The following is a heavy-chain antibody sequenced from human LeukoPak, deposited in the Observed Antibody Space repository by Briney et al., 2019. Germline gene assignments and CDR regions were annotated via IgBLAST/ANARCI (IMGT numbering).Heavy chain of an antibody. D-gene: IGHD6-19*01. Sequence: GGSLRLSCAASGFTFSGSAMHWVRQASGKGLEWVGRIRSKANSYATAYAASVKGRFTISRDDSKNTAYLQMNSLETEDTAVYYCTRHGPPVAWGQGTLVTVSS. J-gene: IGHJ4*02. CDR3: TRHGPPVA. CDR1: GFTFSGSA. V-gene: IGHV3-73*01. CDR2: IRSKANSYAT.